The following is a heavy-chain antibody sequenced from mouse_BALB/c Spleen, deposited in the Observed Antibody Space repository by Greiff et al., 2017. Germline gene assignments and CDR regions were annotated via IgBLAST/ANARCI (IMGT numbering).Heavy chain of an antibody. J-gene: IGHJ2*01. V-gene: IGHV5-6*01. Sequence: EVKLLESGGDLVKPGGSLKLSCAASGFTFSSYGMSWVRQTPDKRLEWVATISSGGSYTSYPDSVKGRFTISRDNAKNTLYLQMSSLKSEDTAMYYCARQGAHDGDYFGGQGTTLTGAS. D-gene: IGHD2-3*01. CDR3: ARQGAHDGDYF. CDR1: GFTFSSYG. CDR2: ISSGGSYT.